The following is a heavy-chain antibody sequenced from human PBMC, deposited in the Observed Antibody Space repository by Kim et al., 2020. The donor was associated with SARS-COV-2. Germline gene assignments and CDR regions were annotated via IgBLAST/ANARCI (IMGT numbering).Heavy chain of an antibody. Sequence: ASVKISCKASGYTFTGYYMHWVRQAPGQGLEWMGWINPNSGGTNYAQKFQGRVTMTRDTSISTAYMELSRLRSDDTAVYYCARDPLYCSSTSCYAEYFQHWGQGTLVTVSS. D-gene: IGHD2-2*01. J-gene: IGHJ1*01. CDR3: ARDPLYCSSTSCYAEYFQH. CDR1: GYTFTGYY. V-gene: IGHV1-2*02. CDR2: INPNSGGT.